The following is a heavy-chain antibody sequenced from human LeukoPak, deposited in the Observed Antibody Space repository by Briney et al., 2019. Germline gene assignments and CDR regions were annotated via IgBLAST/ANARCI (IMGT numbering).Heavy chain of an antibody. V-gene: IGHV3-48*04. CDR3: ARGGDGDYERFTWPY. D-gene: IGHD4-17*01. CDR2: ISGTSTAI. CDR1: GFTFSSSN. J-gene: IGHJ4*02. Sequence: AGGSLRLSCAASGFTFSSSNMHWVRQAPGKGLEWVSFISGTSTAIYYADSVKGRFTISRDNAKNSLYLQMNSLRAEDTAVYYCARGGDGDYERFTWPYWGQGTLVTVSS.